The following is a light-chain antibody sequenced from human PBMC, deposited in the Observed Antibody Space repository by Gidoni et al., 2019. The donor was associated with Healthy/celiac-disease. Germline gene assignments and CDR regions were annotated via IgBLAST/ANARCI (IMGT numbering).Light chain of an antibody. CDR1: QSSSSW. J-gene: IGKJ1*01. CDR2: QAS. Sequence: DKQRSGSPSTRSASVGDRVTLTCRASQSSSSWLAWYQQKPGKAPKLLIYQASSLESGVPSRFSGSGSGTEFTLPISSLQPADFATYYCQPYNSYSGTFXXXTQVELK. V-gene: IGKV1-5*03. CDR3: QPYNSYSGT.